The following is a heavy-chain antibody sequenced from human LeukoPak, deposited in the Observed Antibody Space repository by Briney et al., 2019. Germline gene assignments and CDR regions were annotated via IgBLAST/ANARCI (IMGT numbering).Heavy chain of an antibody. CDR1: GFIFGSYW. D-gene: IGHD2-2*01. CDR3: ARRVVVPAAPYYFDY. Sequence: GGSLRLSCAASGFIFGSYWMHWVRQAPGKGLVWVSRINSDGSSTSYADSVKGRFTISRDNAKNTLYLQMNSLRAEDTAVYYCARRVVVPAAPYYFDYWGQGTLVTYSS. V-gene: IGHV3-74*01. J-gene: IGHJ4*02. CDR2: INSDGSST.